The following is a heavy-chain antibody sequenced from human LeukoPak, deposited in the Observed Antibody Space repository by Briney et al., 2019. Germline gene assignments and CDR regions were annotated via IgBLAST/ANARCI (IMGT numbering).Heavy chain of an antibody. J-gene: IGHJ3*02. V-gene: IGHV3-30*02. D-gene: IGHD1-1*01. CDR1: GFTLRNHW. Sequence: GGSLRLSCAASGFTLRNHWIHWVRQGPDKGVEGGAFLQHDGSDIHYADSVEGRFTISRDNSKNTLYLQMNSLRAEDTAVYYCANRRGTQVLGNNIDIWGQGTLVTVSS. CDR3: ANRRGTQVLGNNIDI. CDR2: LQHDGSDI.